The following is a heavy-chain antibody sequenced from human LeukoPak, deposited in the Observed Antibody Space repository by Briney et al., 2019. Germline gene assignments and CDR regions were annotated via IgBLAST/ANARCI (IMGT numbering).Heavy chain of an antibody. J-gene: IGHJ4*02. CDR2: IYGDGSFT. CDR1: GFTFSNFW. CDR3: VRDSDDYGDHTTRRFDY. Sequence: GGSLRLSCAASGFTFSNFWMHWVRQAPGKGLVWVALIYGDGSFTRYADSVKGRFTISRDDAKNSLYLELNSLRAEDTAVYHCVRDSDDYGDHTTRRFDYWGQGTLVTVSS. D-gene: IGHD4-17*01. V-gene: IGHV3-74*01.